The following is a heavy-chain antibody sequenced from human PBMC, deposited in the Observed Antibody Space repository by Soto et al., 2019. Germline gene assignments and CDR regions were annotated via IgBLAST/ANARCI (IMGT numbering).Heavy chain of an antibody. V-gene: IGHV1-18*01. CDR2: ISAYNGNT. CDR3: AGDRIVDYYGSGSYYKPRYFDY. Sequence: ASVKVSCKASGYTFTSYGISWVRQAPGQGLEWMGWISAYNGNTNYAQKLQGRVTMTTDTSTSTAYMELRSLRSDDTAVYYCAGDRIVDYYGSGSYYKPRYFDYWG. J-gene: IGHJ4*01. D-gene: IGHD3-10*01. CDR1: GYTFTSYG.